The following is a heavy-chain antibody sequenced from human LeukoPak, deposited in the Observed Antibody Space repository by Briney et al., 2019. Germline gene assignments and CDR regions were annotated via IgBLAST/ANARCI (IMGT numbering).Heavy chain of an antibody. CDR1: GGSISNSRYY. Sequence: SETLSLTCSVSGGSISNSRYYSGWLRQPPGKGLEWIGSIYYSGATNSNPSLKSRLTISVDTSKNQFSLKLGSVTAADAAVYYCATLNTDGWYFDSWGQGTLVTVSS. J-gene: IGHJ4*02. D-gene: IGHD5-24*01. V-gene: IGHV4-39*01. CDR3: ATLNTDGWYFDS. CDR2: IYYSGAT.